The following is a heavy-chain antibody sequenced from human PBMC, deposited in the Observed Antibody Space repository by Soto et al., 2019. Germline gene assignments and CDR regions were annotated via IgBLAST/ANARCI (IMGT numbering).Heavy chain of an antibody. CDR2: ISYDGSNK. CDR3: AKDLYYDILTGPDY. CDR1: GFTFSSYG. J-gene: IGHJ4*02. Sequence: GGSLRLSCAASGFTFSSYGMHWVRQAPGKGLEWVAVISYDGSNKYYADSVKGRFTISRDNSKNTLYLQMNSLRAEDTAVYYCAKDLYYDILTGPDYWGQGTLVTVSS. D-gene: IGHD3-9*01. V-gene: IGHV3-30*18.